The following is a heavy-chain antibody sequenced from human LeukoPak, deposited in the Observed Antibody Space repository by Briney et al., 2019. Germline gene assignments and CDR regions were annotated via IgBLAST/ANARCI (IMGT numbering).Heavy chain of an antibody. J-gene: IGHJ4*02. CDR3: ARDRMYYYDSSGLSFDY. V-gene: IGHV1-18*01. Sequence: ASVKVSCKASGYTFTSYGISWVRQAPGQGLEWMGWISAYNGNTNYAQKLQGRVTMTTDTSTSTAYMELRSLRSDDTAVYYCARDRMYYYDSSGLSFDYWGREPWSPSPQ. CDR2: ISAYNGNT. D-gene: IGHD3-22*01. CDR1: GYTFTSYG.